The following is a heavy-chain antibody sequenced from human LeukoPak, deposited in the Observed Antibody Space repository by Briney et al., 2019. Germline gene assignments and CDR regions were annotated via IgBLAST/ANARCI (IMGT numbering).Heavy chain of an antibody. Sequence: SDTLSLTCAVSGDSIRSFYWNWLRQSPEKGLEGIGNMHIGGRTEYNPSLRSRVAIVGDTSKNQLSLKLTSVTSADTAVYYCARGLWPQPGLVPFDYWGQGRLVTVSS. CDR2: MHIGGRT. D-gene: IGHD5-24*01. V-gene: IGHV4-59*07. CDR1: GDSIRSFY. J-gene: IGHJ4*02. CDR3: ARGLWPQPGLVPFDY.